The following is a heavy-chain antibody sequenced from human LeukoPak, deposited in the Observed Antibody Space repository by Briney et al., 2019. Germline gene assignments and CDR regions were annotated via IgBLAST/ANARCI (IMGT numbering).Heavy chain of an antibody. J-gene: IGHJ2*01. D-gene: IGHD6-13*01. CDR1: GFVFRDAW. CDR2: IKGRGQDRAT. CDR3: ARQGIAAAGHWYFGL. Sequence: GGSLRLSCATSGFVFRDAWLSWVRQAPGKGLEWVGRIKGRGQDRATDYAAPVRGRFTISTDESTSTLYLQMNSLKTEDTAVYYCARQGIAAAGHWYFGLWGRGTLVTVSS. V-gene: IGHV3-15*01.